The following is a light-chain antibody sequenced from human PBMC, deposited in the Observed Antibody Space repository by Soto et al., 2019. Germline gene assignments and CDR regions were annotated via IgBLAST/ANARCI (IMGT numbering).Light chain of an antibody. J-gene: IGKJ5*01. Sequence: DIQMTQSPSSLSASVGDRVTITCRASQSITTYLNWYQQKPGKAPKLLIYAASTVQSGVPSRFSGGGSGTDFTLTISSLQPEDSATYYCQQSYSTPQVTFGQGTRLEIK. V-gene: IGKV1-39*01. CDR1: QSITTY. CDR2: AAS. CDR3: QQSYSTPQVT.